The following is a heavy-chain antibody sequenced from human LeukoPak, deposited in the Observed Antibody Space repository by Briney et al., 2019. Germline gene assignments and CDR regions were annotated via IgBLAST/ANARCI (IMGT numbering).Heavy chain of an antibody. Sequence: PGGSLRLSCAASGFTFSSYAMNWVRQAPGKGLEWVANIKQDGSEKYYVDSVKGRFTISRDNAKNSLYLQMNSLRAEDAAVYYCARGPLVVVAATPLADYWGQGTLVTVSS. D-gene: IGHD2-15*01. J-gene: IGHJ4*02. V-gene: IGHV3-7*01. CDR1: GFTFSSYA. CDR2: IKQDGSEK. CDR3: ARGPLVVVAATPLADY.